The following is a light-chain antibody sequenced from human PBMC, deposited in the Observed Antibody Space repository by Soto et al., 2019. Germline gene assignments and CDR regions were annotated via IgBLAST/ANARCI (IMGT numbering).Light chain of an antibody. CDR3: AAWDDSLNGPYV. J-gene: IGLJ1*01. V-gene: IGLV1-44*01. CDR1: SSNLGSNT. CDR2: NNN. Sequence: QSVLTQPPSASGTPGQRVTISCSGSSSNLGSNTVNWYQQLPGTAPKLLIYNNNQRPSGVPDRFSGSKSGTSASLAISGLQSEDEADYYCAAWDDSLNGPYVFGTGTKVTVL.